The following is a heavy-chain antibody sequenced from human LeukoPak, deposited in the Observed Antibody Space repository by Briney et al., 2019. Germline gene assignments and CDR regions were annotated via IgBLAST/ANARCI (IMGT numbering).Heavy chain of an antibody. CDR2: IIPILGIA. CDR3: ASFTMVRGLDY. V-gene: IGHV1-69*04. J-gene: IGHJ4*02. Sequence: ASVKVSCKASGGTFSSYAISWVRQAPGQGLEWMGRIIPILGIANYAQKFQGRVTITADKSTSTAYMELGSLRSEDTAVYYCASFTMVRGLDYWGQGTLVTVSS. D-gene: IGHD3-10*01. CDR1: GGTFSSYA.